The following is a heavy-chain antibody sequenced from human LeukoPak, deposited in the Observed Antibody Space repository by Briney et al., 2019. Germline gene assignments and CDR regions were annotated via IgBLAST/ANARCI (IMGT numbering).Heavy chain of an antibody. CDR2: IYTSGST. D-gene: IGHD3-16*01. CDR3: ARVWVFEREPLMMTLASYDAFDI. J-gene: IGHJ3*02. CDR1: GGSISSGSYY. V-gene: IGHV4-61*02. Sequence: SETLSLTCTVSGGSISSGSYYWSWIRQPAGKGLEWIGRIYTSGSTNYNPSLKSRVTISVDTSKNQFSLKLSSVTAADTAVYYCARVWVFEREPLMMTLASYDAFDIWGQGTMVTVSS.